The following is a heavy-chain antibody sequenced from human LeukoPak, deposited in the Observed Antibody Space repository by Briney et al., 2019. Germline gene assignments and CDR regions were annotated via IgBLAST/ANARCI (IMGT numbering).Heavy chain of an antibody. V-gene: IGHV3-7*01. CDR3: ARYSGYDDEGEYFDY. Sequence: GGSLRLSCAASGFSSGNNWMSWVRQAPGKGLEWVANIKQDGSEKYYVDSVKGRFTISRDNAKNSLYLQMNSLRAEDTAVYYCARYSGYDDEGEYFDYWGQGTLVTVSS. D-gene: IGHD5-12*01. CDR2: IKQDGSEK. CDR1: GFSSGNNW. J-gene: IGHJ4*02.